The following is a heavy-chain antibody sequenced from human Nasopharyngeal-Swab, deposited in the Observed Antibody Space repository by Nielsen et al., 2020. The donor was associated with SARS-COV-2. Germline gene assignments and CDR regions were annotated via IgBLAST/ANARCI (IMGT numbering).Heavy chain of an antibody. CDR3: ARHGVAEDY. J-gene: IGHJ4*02. CDR1: GYIFTSYD. CDR2: IDAYNGNT. V-gene: IGHV1-18*01. D-gene: IGHD3-3*01. Sequence: ASVKVSCKASGYIFTSYDISWVRQARGQGLEWMGWIDAYNGNTNYAQKFQDRVTMTTDTSTSTVYMELRSPRSDDTAVYYCARHGVAEDYWGQGTLVTVSS.